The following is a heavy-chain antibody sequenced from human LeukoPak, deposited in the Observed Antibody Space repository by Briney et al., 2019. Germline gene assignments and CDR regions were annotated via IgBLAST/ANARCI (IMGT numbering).Heavy chain of an antibody. V-gene: IGHV3-33*08. J-gene: IGHJ4*02. CDR2: IWVGDSDL. D-gene: IGHD4/OR15-4a*01. CDR3: AREGAAGY. Sequence: PGGSLRLSCKGSGVMLNDYAIHWVRQAPGKGLEWVAVIWVGDSDLYYADSVKGRFTIARDNSKNTVYLEMNSLREEDTAVYYCAREGAAGYWGQGTLVTVSS. CDR1: GVMLNDYA.